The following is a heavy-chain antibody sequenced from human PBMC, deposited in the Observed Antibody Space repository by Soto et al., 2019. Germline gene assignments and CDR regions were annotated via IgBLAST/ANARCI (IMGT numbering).Heavy chain of an antibody. Sequence: QMQLVQSGPEVKKPGTSVKVSCKASGFTFTRSAMQWVRQARGQRLEWIGWIVVGSGNTNYGQRFQERVTISRDMSTSTTYMELSNLRSEDTAVYYCAAIVVGGPSGWFDPWGQGTLVTVSS. CDR3: AAIVVGGPSGWFDP. J-gene: IGHJ5*02. CDR2: IVVGSGNT. CDR1: GFTFTRSA. V-gene: IGHV1-58*02. D-gene: IGHD2-15*01.